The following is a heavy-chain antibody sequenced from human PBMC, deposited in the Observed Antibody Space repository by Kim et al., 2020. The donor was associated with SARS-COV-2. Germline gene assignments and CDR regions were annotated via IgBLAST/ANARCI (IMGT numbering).Heavy chain of an antibody. CDR1: GFAFDEYT. V-gene: IGHV3-43*01. D-gene: IGHD3-16*02. Sequence: GGSLRLSCAASGFAFDEYTMHWVRLVPGKGLEWVSLINWDGTGTYYRDSVKGRFTISRDNRKNSLYLEMNSLRSEDTALYYCAKEIVSGFYFDYWGQGTLVTVSS. CDR2: INWDGTGT. J-gene: IGHJ4*02. CDR3: AKEIVSGFYFDY.